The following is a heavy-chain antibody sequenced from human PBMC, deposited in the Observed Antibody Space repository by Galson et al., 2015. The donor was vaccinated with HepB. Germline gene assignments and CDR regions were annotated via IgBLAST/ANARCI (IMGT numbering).Heavy chain of an antibody. CDR3: TRDRRYSSSWYDSGYYYYYMDV. CDR2: IRSKAYGGTT. Sequence: SLRLSCAASGFTFGDYAMSWFRQAPGKGLEWVGFIRSKAYGGTTEYAASVKGRFTIPRDDSKSIAYLQMNSLKTEDTAVYYCTRDRRYSSSWYDSGYYYYYMDVWGKGTTVTVSS. J-gene: IGHJ6*03. V-gene: IGHV3-49*03. CDR1: GFTFGDYA. D-gene: IGHD6-13*01.